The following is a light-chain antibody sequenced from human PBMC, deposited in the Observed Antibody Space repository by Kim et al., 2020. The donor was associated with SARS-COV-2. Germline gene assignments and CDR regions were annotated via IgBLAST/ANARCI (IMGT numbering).Light chain of an antibody. CDR1: QSVRSTS. CDR2: GAS. CDR3: QQYGSSPPYT. V-gene: IGKV3-20*01. J-gene: IGKJ2*01. Sequence: EIVLTQSPGTLSLSPGERATLSCRASQSVRSTSLAWYQQKPGQAPRLLIYGASGRAAGIPDRFSGSGSGTDFTLTISRLEPEDFAVYYCQQYGSSPPYTFGQGTTLEI.